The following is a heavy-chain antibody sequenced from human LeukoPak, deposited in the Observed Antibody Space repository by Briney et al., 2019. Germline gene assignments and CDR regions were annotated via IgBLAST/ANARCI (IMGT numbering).Heavy chain of an antibody. J-gene: IGHJ3*02. CDR1: GVSISSYY. D-gene: IGHD6-13*01. V-gene: IGHV4-59*08. Sequence: SETLSLTCTVSGVSISSYYWTWLRQPPGKGLEWLGNIHYSGSPNYNPSLKSRVTMSLDTSKNQFSLKLSSVTAADTAVYYCARPVDSSIWYDALDIWGQGTVVTVSS. CDR3: ARPVDSSIWYDALDI. CDR2: IHYSGSP.